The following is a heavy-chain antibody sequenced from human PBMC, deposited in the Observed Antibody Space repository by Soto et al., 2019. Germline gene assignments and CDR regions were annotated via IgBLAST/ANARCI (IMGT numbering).Heavy chain of an antibody. V-gene: IGHV1-8*01. CDR2: MNPNSGNT. CDR1: GYTFTSYD. Sequence: VKVSCKASGYTFTSYDINWVRQATGQGLEWMGWMNPNSGNTGYAQKFQGRVTMTRNTSISTAYMELSSLRSEDTDVYYCGTVTSYYYYGMDVWGQGTTVTVSS. CDR3: GTVTSYYYYGMDV. D-gene: IGHD4-17*01. J-gene: IGHJ6*02.